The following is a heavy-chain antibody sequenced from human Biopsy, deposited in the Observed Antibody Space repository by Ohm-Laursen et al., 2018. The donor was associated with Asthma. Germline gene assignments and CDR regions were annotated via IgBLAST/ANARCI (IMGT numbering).Heavy chain of an antibody. J-gene: IGHJ6*02. CDR3: ARGYSGSDRIVYYYSGLEV. V-gene: IGHV1-69*13. CDR1: GDSFSNYA. Sequence: GASVKVSCKASGDSFSNYAISWVRQAPGQGLEWMGGLIPVLGTPDHAQMFEGRVTITADESTSTAYMELSSLSSEDTAVYYCARGYSGSDRIVYYYSGLEVWGQGTTDTVSS. D-gene: IGHD5-12*01. CDR2: LIPVLGTP.